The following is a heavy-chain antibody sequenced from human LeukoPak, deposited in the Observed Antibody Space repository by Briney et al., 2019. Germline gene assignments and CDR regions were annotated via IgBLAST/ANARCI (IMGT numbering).Heavy chain of an antibody. V-gene: IGHV4-34*01. CDR3: ARGERYSSSWYRVAYYYGMDV. CDR1: GGSFSGYY. D-gene: IGHD6-13*01. J-gene: IGHJ6*02. CDR2: INHSGST. Sequence: SETLSLTCAVYGGSFSGYYWSWIRQPPGKGLEWIGEINHSGSTNYIPSLKSRVTISVDTSKNQFSLKLSSVTAADTAVYYCARGERYSSSWYRVAYYYGMDVWGQGTTVTVSS.